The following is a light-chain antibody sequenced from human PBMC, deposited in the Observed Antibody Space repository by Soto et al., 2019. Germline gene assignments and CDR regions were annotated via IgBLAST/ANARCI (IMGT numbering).Light chain of an antibody. Sequence: QSLPTQPATSSGSTGQTITISSTGTSSDGGGYNYVSWYQQNPGKAPKLMTYGVSNRPSGVSNRFSGSKSGNTASLTISGLQAEDEADYYCSSYTSCSTLANYVFGTGTKVTVL. CDR1: SSDGGGYNY. J-gene: IGLJ1*01. CDR2: GVS. CDR3: SSYTSCSTLANYV. V-gene: IGLV2-14*01.